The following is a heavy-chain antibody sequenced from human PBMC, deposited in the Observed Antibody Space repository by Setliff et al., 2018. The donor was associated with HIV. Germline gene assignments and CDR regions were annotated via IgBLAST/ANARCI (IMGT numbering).Heavy chain of an antibody. V-gene: IGHV4-59*08. J-gene: IGHJ4*02. CDR1: GASITSSY. CDR2: IYYSGDS. Sequence: SETLSLTCTVSGASITSSYWTWIRQSPGRGLEYLGYIYYSGDSNYSPSLKSRLSMSLDASTSQFSLRLNSLTAADTAMYYCARFARDPKDWGRGILVTVSS. CDR3: ARFARDPKD.